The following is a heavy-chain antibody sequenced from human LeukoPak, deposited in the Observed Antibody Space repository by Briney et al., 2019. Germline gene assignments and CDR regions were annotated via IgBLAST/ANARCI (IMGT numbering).Heavy chain of an antibody. V-gene: IGHV1-58*02. CDR3: AAGSYYDSSGYYYQTRYYYYMDV. Sequence: SVKVSCKASGFTFTSSAMHWVRQARGQRLEWIGWIVVGSGNTNYAQKFQERVTITREMSTTTAYMELSSLRSEDTAVYYCAAGSYYDSSGYYYQTRYYYYMDVWGKGTTVTVSS. D-gene: IGHD3-22*01. J-gene: IGHJ6*03. CDR1: GFTFTSSA. CDR2: IVVGSGNT.